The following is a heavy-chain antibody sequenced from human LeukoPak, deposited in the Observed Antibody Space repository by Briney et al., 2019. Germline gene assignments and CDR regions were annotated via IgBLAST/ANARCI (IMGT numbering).Heavy chain of an antibody. D-gene: IGHD3-10*01. Sequence: GRSLRLSCAASGFTFDDYAMHWVRQAPGKGLEWVSGISWNSGSIGYADSVKGRFTISRDNAKNSLYLQMNSLRAEDTALYYCARGSDTMVRGVPIDYWGQGTLVTVSS. CDR2: ISWNSGSI. CDR1: GFTFDDYA. V-gene: IGHV3-9*01. CDR3: ARGSDTMVRGVPIDY. J-gene: IGHJ4*02.